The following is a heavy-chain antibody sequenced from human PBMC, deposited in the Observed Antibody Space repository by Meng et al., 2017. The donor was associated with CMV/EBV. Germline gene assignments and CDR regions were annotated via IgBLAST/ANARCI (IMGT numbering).Heavy chain of an antibody. CDR1: GGSISSSSYY. CDR3: ARHKGASSSWRGGFDY. D-gene: IGHD6-13*01. J-gene: IGHJ4*02. V-gene: IGHV4-39*01. Sequence: GSLRLSCTVSGGSISSSSYYWGWIRPPPGKGLEWIGSIYYSGSTYYNPSLKSRVTISVDTSKNQFSLKLSSVTAADTAVYYCARHKGASSSWRGGFDYWGQGTLVTVSS. CDR2: IYYSGST.